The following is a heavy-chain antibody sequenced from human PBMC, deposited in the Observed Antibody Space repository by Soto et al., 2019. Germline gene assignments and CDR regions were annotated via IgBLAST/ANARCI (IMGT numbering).Heavy chain of an antibody. V-gene: IGHV3-21*01. J-gene: IGHJ5*02. CDR2: ISSSSSYI. D-gene: IGHD5-12*01. CDR3: AREGDPKTLGRYSGPNWFDP. CDR1: GFTFSSYS. Sequence: GGSLRLSCAASGFTFSSYSVNWVRQAPGKGLEWVSSISSSSSYIHYADSVKGRFTISRDNAKNSLYLQMNSLRAEDTAVYYCAREGDPKTLGRYSGPNWFDPWGQGTLVTVSS.